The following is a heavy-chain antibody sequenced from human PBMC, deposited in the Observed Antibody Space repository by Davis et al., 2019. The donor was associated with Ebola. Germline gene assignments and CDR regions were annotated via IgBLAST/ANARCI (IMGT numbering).Heavy chain of an antibody. D-gene: IGHD2-15*01. J-gene: IGHJ6*04. V-gene: IGHV4-39*01. CDR1: GGSISSYY. CDR3: ARGEVAATQIIYYYYGMDV. Sequence: MPSETLSLTCTASGGSISSYYWSWIRQPPGKGLEWIGSIYYSGSTYYNPSLKSRVTISVDTSKNQFSLKLSSVTAADTAVYYCARGEVAATQIIYYYYGMDVWGKGTTVTVSS. CDR2: IYYSGST.